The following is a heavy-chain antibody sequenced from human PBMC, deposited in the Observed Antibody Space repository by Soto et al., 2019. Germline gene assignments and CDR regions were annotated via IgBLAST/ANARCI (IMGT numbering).Heavy chain of an antibody. J-gene: IGHJ4*02. D-gene: IGHD1-20*01. CDR3: ARSITVAMDI. V-gene: IGHV4-39*01. CDR2: IYSSGTT. CDR1: GGSISSSSYH. Sequence: SETLSLTCTVSGGSISSSSYHWGWIRQPPGKGLEWIGSIYSSGTTYYNPSLKSRGTISVDTSKNQFSLKLSSVTAADTAVDDRARSITVAMDIWGRETLVTFAS.